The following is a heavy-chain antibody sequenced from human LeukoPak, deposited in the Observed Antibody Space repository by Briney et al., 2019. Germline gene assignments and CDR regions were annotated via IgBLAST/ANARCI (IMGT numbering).Heavy chain of an antibody. CDR3: AKDDRWLQFCC. CDR1: GFTFSNFG. D-gene: IGHD5-24*01. CDR2: ISGSGASP. J-gene: IGHJ4*02. Sequence: PGGSLRLSCAASGFTFSNFGMSWVRQAPGKGLEWVSSISGSGASPYYADSVKGRFTISRDNSRNTVYLQMNSLRAEDTAVYYCAKDDRWLQFCCWGQGTLVTVSA. V-gene: IGHV3-23*01.